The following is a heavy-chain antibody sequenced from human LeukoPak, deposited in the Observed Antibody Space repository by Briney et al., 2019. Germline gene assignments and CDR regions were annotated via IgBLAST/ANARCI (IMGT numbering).Heavy chain of an antibody. D-gene: IGHD1-26*01. CDR3: AREGKVGATNPWFDP. V-gene: IGHV1-18*01. CDR1: GYTFTSCD. CDR2: ISAYNGNT. Sequence: ASVKVSCKASGYTFTSCDINWVRQATGQGLEWMGWISAYNGNTNYAQKFQGRVTMTTDTSTSTAYMELRSLRSDDTAVYYCAREGKVGATNPWFDPWGQGTLVTVSS. J-gene: IGHJ5*02.